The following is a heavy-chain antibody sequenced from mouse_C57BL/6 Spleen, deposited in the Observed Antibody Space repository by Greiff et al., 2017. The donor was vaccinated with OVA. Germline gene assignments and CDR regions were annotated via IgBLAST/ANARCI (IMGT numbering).Heavy chain of an antibody. CDR1: GFSLTSYG. CDR3: ARGGYDLFAY. D-gene: IGHD2-2*01. Sequence: QVQLQQSGPGLVQPSQSLSITCTVSGFSLTSYGVHWVHQSPGKGLEWLGVIWSGGSTDYNAAFISRLSISKDNSKSQVFFKMNSLQADDTAIYYCARGGYDLFAYWGQGTLVTVSA. J-gene: IGHJ3*01. CDR2: IWSGGST. V-gene: IGHV2-2*01.